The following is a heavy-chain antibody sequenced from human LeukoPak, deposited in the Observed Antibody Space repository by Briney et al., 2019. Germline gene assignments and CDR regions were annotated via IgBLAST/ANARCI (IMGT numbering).Heavy chain of an antibody. Sequence: GGSLRLSCAASGFTFSSYAMSWVRQAPGKGLEWVSYISSSSSTICYADSVKGRFTISRDNAKNSLYLQMNSLRAEDTAVYYCARDSSYCSSTSCYYYYYMDVWGKGTTVTVSS. J-gene: IGHJ6*03. V-gene: IGHV3-48*01. D-gene: IGHD2-2*01. CDR3: ARDSSYCSSTSCYYYYYMDV. CDR1: GFTFSSYA. CDR2: ISSSSSTI.